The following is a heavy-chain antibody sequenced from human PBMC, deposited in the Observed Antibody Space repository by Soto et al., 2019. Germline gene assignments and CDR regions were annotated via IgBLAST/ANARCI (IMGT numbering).Heavy chain of an antibody. CDR2: IKSKTDGGTT. J-gene: IGHJ3*02. CDR1: GFTFSNAW. V-gene: IGHV3-15*01. D-gene: IGHD2-15*01. CDR3: TTDGVVDATVDAVDI. Sequence: GGSLRLSCAASGFTFSNAWMSWVRQAPGKGLEWVGRIKSKTDGGTTDYAAPVKGRFTISRDDSKNTLYLQMNSLKTEDTAVYYCTTDGVVDATVDAVDIWGQGTMVTV.